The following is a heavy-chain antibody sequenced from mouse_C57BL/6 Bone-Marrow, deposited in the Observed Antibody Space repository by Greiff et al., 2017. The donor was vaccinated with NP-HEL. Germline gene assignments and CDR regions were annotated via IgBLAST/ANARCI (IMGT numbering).Heavy chain of an antibody. D-gene: IGHD2-1*01. CDR1: GFSFNTYA. Sequence: EVQRVESGGGLVQPKGSLKLSCAASGFSFNTYAMNWVRQAPGKGLEWVARIRSKSNNYATYYADSVKDRFTISRDDSESMLYLQMNNLKTEDTAMYYCVRHDYGNYDWVDYRGQGTSVTVSS. V-gene: IGHV10-1*01. CDR3: VRHDYGNYDWVDY. CDR2: IRSKSNNYAT. J-gene: IGHJ4*01.